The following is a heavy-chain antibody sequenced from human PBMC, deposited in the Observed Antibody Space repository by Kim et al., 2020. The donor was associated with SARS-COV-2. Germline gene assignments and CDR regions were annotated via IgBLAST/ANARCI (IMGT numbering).Heavy chain of an antibody. Sequence: GGSLRLSCAASGFTFSSYAMHWVRQAPGKGLEWVAVISYDGSNKYYADSVKGRFTISRDNSKNTLYLQMNSLRAEDTAVYYCARGGSDSSGYYYDGAHFDYWGQGTLVTVSS. V-gene: IGHV3-30*04. J-gene: IGHJ4*02. CDR3: ARGGSDSSGYYYDGAHFDY. D-gene: IGHD3-22*01. CDR2: ISYDGSNK. CDR1: GFTFSSYA.